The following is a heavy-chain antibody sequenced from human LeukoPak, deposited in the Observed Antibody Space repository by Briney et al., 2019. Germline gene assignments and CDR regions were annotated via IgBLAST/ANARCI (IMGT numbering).Heavy chain of an antibody. J-gene: IGHJ4*02. CDR1: GYTFSSYG. CDR2: ISAYNGNT. CDR3: ARDSIDGSGTYYNDSPDY. Sequence: ASVKVSCKASGYTFSSYGISWVRQAPGQGLECMGWISAYNGNTDYGQNLRGRLIMTTDTSTSTAYTELRSLRSDDTAVYYCARDSIDGSGTYYNDSPDYWGQGTLVTVSS. D-gene: IGHD3-10*01. V-gene: IGHV1-18*01.